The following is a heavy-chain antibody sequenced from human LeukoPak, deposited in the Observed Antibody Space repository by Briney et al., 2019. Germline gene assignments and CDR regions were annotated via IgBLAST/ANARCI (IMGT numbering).Heavy chain of an antibody. V-gene: IGHV3-30*02. CDR3: AKVFNEWELHFDY. J-gene: IGHJ4*02. CDR2: IRYDGSNK. D-gene: IGHD1-26*01. Sequence: GGSLRLSCAASGFTFSSYGMHWVRQAPGKGLEWVAFIRYDGSNKYYADSVKGRFTISRDNSKNTLYLQMNSLRAEDTAVYYCAKVFNEWELHFDYWGQGTLVTVSS. CDR1: GFTFSSYG.